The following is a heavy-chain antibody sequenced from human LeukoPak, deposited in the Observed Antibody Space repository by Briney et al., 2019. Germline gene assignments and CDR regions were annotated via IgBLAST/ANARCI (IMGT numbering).Heavy chain of an antibody. V-gene: IGHV4-34*01. D-gene: IGHD3-3*01. J-gene: IGHJ4*02. CDR3: ASPRSITIFGVVRSNSFDY. Sequence: SEILSLTCGVYGGSFSGYYWSWIRQPPGKGLEWIGEINHSGSTNYNPSLKSRVTISVDTSKNQFSLKLSSVTAADTAVYYCASPRSITIFGVVRSNSFDYWGQGTLVTVSS. CDR2: INHSGST. CDR1: GGSFSGYY.